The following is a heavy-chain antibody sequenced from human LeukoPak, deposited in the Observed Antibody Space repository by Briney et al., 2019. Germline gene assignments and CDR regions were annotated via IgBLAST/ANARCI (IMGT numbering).Heavy chain of an antibody. D-gene: IGHD3-10*01. CDR1: GGSISSYY. CDR3: ARADGGLLWFGF. CDR2: IYYSGSA. V-gene: IGHV4-59*08. J-gene: IGHJ4*02. Sequence: SETLSLTCTVSGGSISSYYWSWIRQPPGKGLEWIGYIYYSGSANYHPSLKSRVTISVDTSKNQFSLKLSSVTAADTAVYYCARADGGLLWFGFWGQGTLVTVSS.